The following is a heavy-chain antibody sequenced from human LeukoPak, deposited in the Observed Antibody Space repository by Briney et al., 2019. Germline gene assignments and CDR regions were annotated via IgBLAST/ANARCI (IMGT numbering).Heavy chain of an antibody. CDR2: IIGSVVST. Sequence: PGRSLRLSCAASGFTFNNYAMSWVRQSPGKGLEWVSTIIGSVVSTFYADSVKGRFTISRDTSKNTLYLQMNSLRDEDTAVYYCAKGAYDYVEVGYFDYWGQGTLVTVSS. V-gene: IGHV3-23*01. CDR3: AKGAYDYVEVGYFDY. CDR1: GFTFNNYA. J-gene: IGHJ4*02. D-gene: IGHD5-12*01.